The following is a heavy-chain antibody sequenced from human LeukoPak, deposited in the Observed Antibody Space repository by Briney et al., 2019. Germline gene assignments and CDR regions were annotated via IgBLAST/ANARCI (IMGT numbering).Heavy chain of an antibody. CDR2: ISSSGSYI. J-gene: IGHJ4*02. CDR1: GFTFSGYS. D-gene: IGHD3/OR15-3a*01. V-gene: IGHV3-21*01. Sequence: GGSLRLSCAASGFTFSGYSMNWVRQAPGKGLEWVSSISSSGSYIYYADSVKGRFTISRDNARNSLYLQMNGLRAEDTAVYYCARVAWTTIYFDNWGQGTLVTVSS. CDR3: ARVAWTTIYFDN.